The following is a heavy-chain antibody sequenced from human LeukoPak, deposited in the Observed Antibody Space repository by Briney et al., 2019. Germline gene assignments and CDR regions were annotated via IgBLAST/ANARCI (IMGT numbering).Heavy chain of an antibody. J-gene: IGHJ6*02. CDR3: AKEFRYGMDV. V-gene: IGHV3-30*18. Sequence: GRSLRLSCAASGFTSSSYGMHWVRQAPGKGLEWVAVISYDGSNKYYADSVKGRFTISRDNSKNTLYLQMNSLRAEDTAVYYCAKEFRYGMDVWGQGTTVTVSS. CDR1: GFTSSSYG. CDR2: ISYDGSNK.